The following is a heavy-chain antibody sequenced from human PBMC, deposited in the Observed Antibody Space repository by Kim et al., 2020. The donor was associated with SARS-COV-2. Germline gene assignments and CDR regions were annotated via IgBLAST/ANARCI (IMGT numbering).Heavy chain of an antibody. CDR1: GGSISSYY. CDR2: ISYSGNT. J-gene: IGHJ3*02. CDR3: ARVRSGSWYGAFDI. Sequence: SETLSLTCTVSGGSISSYYWSWIRQPPGKGLEWIGYISYSGNTNYNPSLKSRLTISVDTSRNQFSLKLTSVTAADTAVYHCARVRSGSWYGAFDIWGQGTMVTVSS. D-gene: IGHD6-13*01. V-gene: IGHV4-59*01.